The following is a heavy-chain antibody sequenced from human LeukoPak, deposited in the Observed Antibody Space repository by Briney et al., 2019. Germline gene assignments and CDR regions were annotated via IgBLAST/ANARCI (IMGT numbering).Heavy chain of an antibody. D-gene: IGHD3-10*01. J-gene: IGHJ6*02. V-gene: IGHV4-34*01. CDR3: ARAPYYYGSGIGNYYYGMDV. Sequence: SETLSLTCAVYGGSFSGYYWSWIRQPPGKGLEWIGEINHSGSTNYNPSLKCRVTISVDTSKNQFSLKLSSVTAADTAVYYCARAPYYYGSGIGNYYYGMDVWGQGTTVTVSS. CDR1: GGSFSGYY. CDR2: INHSGST.